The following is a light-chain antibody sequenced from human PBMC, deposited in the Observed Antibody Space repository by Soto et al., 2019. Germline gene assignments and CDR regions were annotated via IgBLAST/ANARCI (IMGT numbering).Light chain of an antibody. J-gene: IGKJ1*01. Sequence: DIQLTQSPSSLSASVGDRVTITCQASQDINNYLVWYQQKPGKAPKFLIFDASILETGVPSRFRGSGSGTDFTFTINRLQPEDIATYYCQQYHNLPRTFGQGTKVEIK. CDR2: DAS. CDR1: QDINNY. V-gene: IGKV1-33*01. CDR3: QQYHNLPRT.